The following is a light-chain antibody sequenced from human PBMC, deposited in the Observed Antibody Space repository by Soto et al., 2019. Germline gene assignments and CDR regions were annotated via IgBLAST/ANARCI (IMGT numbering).Light chain of an antibody. Sequence: EVVMTQVPATLSVSPGEGVTLSCRASQGIGDTLAWYQHKPGQTPSLLIYATSTRATGVPARFSGSRSGPEFTLTLNSLKSEDCAMYDCQPYNNWTLTFGGGTKVDIK. CDR1: QGIGDT. CDR2: ATS. V-gene: IGKV3-15*01. CDR3: QPYNNWTLT. J-gene: IGKJ4*01.